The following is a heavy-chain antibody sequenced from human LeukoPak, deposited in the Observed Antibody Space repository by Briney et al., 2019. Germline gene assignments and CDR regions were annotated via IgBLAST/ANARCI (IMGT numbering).Heavy chain of an antibody. CDR1: GFTFSNYA. V-gene: IGHV3-23*01. J-gene: IGHJ4*02. CDR3: ARDARDFTVFDY. CDR2: ISGGTGTP. D-gene: IGHD3-3*01. Sequence: GGSLRLSCAASGFTFSNYAMSWVRQAPGKGLEWVSGISGGTGTPFYADSVKGRFTISRDNAKNSLYLQMNSLRAEDTAVYYCARDARDFTVFDYWGQGTLVTVSS.